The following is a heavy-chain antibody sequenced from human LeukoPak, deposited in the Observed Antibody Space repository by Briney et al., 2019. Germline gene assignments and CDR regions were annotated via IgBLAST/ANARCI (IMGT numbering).Heavy chain of an antibody. CDR2: MNIGNGNT. Sequence: ASVKVSCKASGYTFTSFAVHWVRQAPGRRPEWKGWMNIGNGNTKYSQNIQDRITFIRDTSANTVYMELSSLTSEDTAVYYCARSAILDYYYGSGRFFDYWGQGTLVTVSS. CDR3: ARSAILDYYYGSGRFFDY. CDR1: GYTFTSFA. V-gene: IGHV1-3*04. J-gene: IGHJ4*02. D-gene: IGHD3-10*01.